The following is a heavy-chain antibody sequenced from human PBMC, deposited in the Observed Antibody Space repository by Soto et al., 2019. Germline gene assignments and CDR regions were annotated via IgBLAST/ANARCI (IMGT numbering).Heavy chain of an antibody. CDR2: TYYRSQWFN. V-gene: IGHV6-1*01. CDR1: GDSVSSNSAA. Sequence: QVQLQQSGPGLVKPSQTLSLTCAISGDSVSSNSAAWNWIRQSPSRGLEWLGRTYYRSQWFNDYAVYVKSRITINPDTSKNQFSLQLNSVTPEDTAVYFCARDLSGYESGGGWFDSWGQGTLVTVSS. CDR3: ARDLSGYESGGGWFDS. J-gene: IGHJ5*01. D-gene: IGHD5-12*01.